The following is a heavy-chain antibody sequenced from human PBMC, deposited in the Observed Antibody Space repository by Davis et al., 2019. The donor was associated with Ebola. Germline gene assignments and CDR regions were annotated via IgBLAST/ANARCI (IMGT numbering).Heavy chain of an antibody. V-gene: IGHV3-23*01. D-gene: IGHD2-21*02. CDR2: LGTSADT. J-gene: IGHJ3*02. Sequence: GESLKISCAASGFTFSSCGMHWVRQAPGKGLEWVSTLGTSADTYYADSVKGRFTISRDNSRNTLYLQMNGLRVEDTAIYFCVKDTANIWFDIWGQGTMVTVSS. CDR3: VKDTANIWFDI. CDR1: GFTFSSCG.